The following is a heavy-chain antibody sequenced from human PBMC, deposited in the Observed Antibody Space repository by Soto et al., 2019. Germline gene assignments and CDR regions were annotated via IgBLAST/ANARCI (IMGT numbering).Heavy chain of an antibody. CDR3: ARLGIAAAGNLNWFDP. D-gene: IGHD6-13*01. CDR1: GGSFSGYY. J-gene: IGHJ5*02. Sequence: ETLSLTCAVYGGSFSGYYWSWIRQPPGKGLEWIGEINHSGSTNYNPSLKSRVTISVDTSKNQFSLKLSSVTAADTAVYYCARLGIAAAGNLNWFDPWGQGTLVTVSS. V-gene: IGHV4-34*01. CDR2: INHSGST.